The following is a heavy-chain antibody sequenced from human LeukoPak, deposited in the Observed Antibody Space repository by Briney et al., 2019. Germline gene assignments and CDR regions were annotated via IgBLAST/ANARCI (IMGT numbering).Heavy chain of an antibody. V-gene: IGHV4-61*02. J-gene: IGHJ3*02. Sequence: PSETLSLTCTVSGGSISSGSYYWSWIRQPAGKGLEWIGRIYTSGSTNYNPSLKSRVTISVDTSKNQFSLKLSSVTAADTAVYYCARRDDYGDYPGAFDIWGQGTMVTVSS. CDR3: ARRDDYGDYPGAFDI. CDR2: IYTSGST. D-gene: IGHD4-17*01. CDR1: GGSISSGSYY.